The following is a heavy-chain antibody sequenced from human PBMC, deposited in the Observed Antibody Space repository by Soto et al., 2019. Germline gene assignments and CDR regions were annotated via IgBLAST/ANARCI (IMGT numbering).Heavy chain of an antibody. CDR3: ARVSWGPYYFDY. D-gene: IGHD7-27*01. V-gene: IGHV4-34*01. Sequence: SETLSLTCAVYGGSFSGYYWSWIRQPPGKGLEWIGEINHSGSTNYNPSLKSRVTISVDTSKNQFSLKLSSVTAADTAVYYCARVSWGPYYFDYWGQGTLVTVSS. CDR2: INHSGST. CDR1: GGSFSGYY. J-gene: IGHJ4*02.